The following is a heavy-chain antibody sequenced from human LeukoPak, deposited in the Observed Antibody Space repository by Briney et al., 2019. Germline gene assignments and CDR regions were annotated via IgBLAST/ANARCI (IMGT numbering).Heavy chain of an antibody. CDR2: IYSGGST. Sequence: GGSLRLSCAASGFTVSGNFMSWVRQAPEKGLEWVSAIYSGGSTYYADSVKGRFTISRDTSKTTLYLQMNSLRAEDTAVYYCARDRGGNPNHDAFDIWGQGTMVTVSS. D-gene: IGHD3-3*01. J-gene: IGHJ3*02. CDR3: ARDRGGNPNHDAFDI. V-gene: IGHV3-53*01. CDR1: GFTVSGNF.